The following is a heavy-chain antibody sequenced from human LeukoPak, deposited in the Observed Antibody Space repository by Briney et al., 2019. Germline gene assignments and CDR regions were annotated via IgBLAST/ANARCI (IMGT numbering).Heavy chain of an antibody. CDR1: GFIFSRYA. D-gene: IGHD6-25*01. CDR2: LSYDGSTR. Sequence: GGSLRLSCAASGFIFSRYAMYWVRQAPGKGLEWVAVLSYDGSTRYYADYVKGRFTISRDMSKKTLYLQMNRLRVGDTGVYYCAELSGRLNWFDPWGQGTLVTVST. V-gene: IGHV3-30-3*01. CDR3: AELSGRLNWFDP. J-gene: IGHJ5*02.